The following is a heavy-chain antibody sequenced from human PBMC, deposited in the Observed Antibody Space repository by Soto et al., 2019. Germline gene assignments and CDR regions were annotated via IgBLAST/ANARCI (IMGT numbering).Heavy chain of an antibody. CDR1: GFTFSSYG. CDR3: ARERGYCSGGSCYSSLDY. V-gene: IGHV3-33*01. J-gene: IGHJ4*02. Sequence: QVQLVESGGGVVQPGRSLRLSCAASGFTFSSYGMHWVRQAPGKGLEWVAVIWYDGSNKYYADSVKGRFTISRDNSKNTLHLQMNNLRAEDTAVYYCARERGYCSGGSCYSSLDYWRQGTLATVSS. D-gene: IGHD2-15*01. CDR2: IWYDGSNK.